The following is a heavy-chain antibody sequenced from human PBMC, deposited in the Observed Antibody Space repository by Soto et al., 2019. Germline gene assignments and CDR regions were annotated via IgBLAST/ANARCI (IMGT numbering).Heavy chain of an antibody. D-gene: IGHD3-9*01. J-gene: IGHJ6*03. CDR1: GWSFSGYY. Sequence: SETLSLTCAFYGWSFSGYYWSLIRQPPGKGLEWIGEINHSGSTNYNPSLKSRVTISVDTSKNQFSLKLSSVTAADTAVYYCASRVLTGYRYYYYMDVWGKGTTVTVSS. CDR2: INHSGST. V-gene: IGHV4-34*01. CDR3: ASRVLTGYRYYYYMDV.